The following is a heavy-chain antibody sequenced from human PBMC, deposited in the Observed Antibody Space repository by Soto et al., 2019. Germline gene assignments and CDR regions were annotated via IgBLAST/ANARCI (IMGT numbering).Heavy chain of an antibody. CDR2: LYWDDDN. V-gene: IGHV2-5*02. CDR3: ADGSGWVVEY. Sequence: QITLKESGPTLVKPTQTLTLTCTFSGLSLTTSGVGVGWIRQPPGNALEWLALLYWDDDNQYSPSLRNRLLLTKDAPTIRLVLTMTNLDPVETATHICADGSGWVVEYWGQGNLVTVPS. J-gene: IGHJ4*02. D-gene: IGHD6-19*01. CDR1: GLSLTTSGVG.